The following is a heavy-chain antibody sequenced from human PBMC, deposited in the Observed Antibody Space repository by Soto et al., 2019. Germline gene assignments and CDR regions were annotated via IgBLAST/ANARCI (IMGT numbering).Heavy chain of an antibody. CDR2: MNPGSGDT. Sequence: ASVKVSCKASGYSFTNNDVSWVRQATGQGLEWMGWMNPGSGDTGYAQKFQGRVTMTRDISIATAYIELSSLRSDDTAIYFWARRATFGSLNGFAPGGQGPLVTVPS. V-gene: IGHV1-8*01. CDR3: ARRATFGSLNGFAP. CDR1: GYSFTNND. D-gene: IGHD3-10*01. J-gene: IGHJ5*02.